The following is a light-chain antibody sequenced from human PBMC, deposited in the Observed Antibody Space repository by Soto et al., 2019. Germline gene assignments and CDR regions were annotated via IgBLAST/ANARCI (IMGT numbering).Light chain of an antibody. CDR3: QQYGSSPWT. CDR2: GTS. V-gene: IGKV3-20*01. J-gene: IGKJ1*01. CDR1: QSVSSSY. Sequence: EIVLTQAPGTLYLSPGARASLSFRASQSVSSSYLAWYQQKPGQAPRFLIYGTSSRATGIPDRFSGSGSGTDFTLTISRLEPEDFAVYYCQQYGSSPWTFGQGTKVDIK.